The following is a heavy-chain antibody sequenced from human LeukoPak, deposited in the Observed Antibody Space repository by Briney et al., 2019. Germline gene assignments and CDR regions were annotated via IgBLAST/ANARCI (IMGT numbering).Heavy chain of an antibody. Sequence: PGRSLRLSCAAPGFTFSTYGMHWVRQAPGKGLEWVAVIWYDGSNKYYADSVKGRFTISRDNSKNTLYLQMNSLRAEDTAVYYCAKAPSGTPYQFDYWGQGTLVTVSS. J-gene: IGHJ4*02. CDR3: AKAPSGTPYQFDY. D-gene: IGHD3-10*01. V-gene: IGHV3-33*06. CDR2: IWYDGSNK. CDR1: GFTFSTYG.